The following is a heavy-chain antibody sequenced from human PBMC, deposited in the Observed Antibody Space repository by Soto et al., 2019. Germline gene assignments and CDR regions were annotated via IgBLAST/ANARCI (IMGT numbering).Heavy chain of an antibody. CDR2: INAGNGNT. D-gene: IGHD3-22*01. CDR1: GYTFTSYA. CDR3: ARALILYYYDSSGYYYPFDY. V-gene: IGHV1-3*01. J-gene: IGHJ4*02. Sequence: QVQLVQSGAEVKKPGASVKVSCKASGYTFTSYAMHWVRQAPGQRLEWMGWINAGNGNTKYSQKFQGRVTITRDTSASTAYMELSSLRSEDTAVYYCARALILYYYDSSGYYYPFDYWGQGTLVTVSS.